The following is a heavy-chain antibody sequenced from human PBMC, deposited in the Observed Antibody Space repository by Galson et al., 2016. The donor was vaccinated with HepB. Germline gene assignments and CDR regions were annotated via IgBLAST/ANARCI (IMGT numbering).Heavy chain of an antibody. CDR1: GFIFSNAW. Sequence: SLRLSCAVSGFIFSNAWMTWVRQAPGKGLEWVGRLKRKSDGGTTDYAAAVKGRFIISRDDSTDTLYLQMNSLKTEDTGVYYCSTGVYVTGTKDCWGQGTLVTVSS. V-gene: IGHV3-15*01. D-gene: IGHD1-7*01. CDR3: STGVYVTGTKDC. CDR2: LKRKSDGGTT. J-gene: IGHJ4*02.